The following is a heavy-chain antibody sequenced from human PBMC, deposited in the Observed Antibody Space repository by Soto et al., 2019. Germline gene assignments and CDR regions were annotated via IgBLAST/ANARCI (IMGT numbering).Heavy chain of an antibody. CDR1: DYTFSSYA. Sequence: QVQLVDSGGGVVHPGKALRLSCSASDYTFSSYAMHWVRQAPGRGLEWVAAVSSDGSEKSYSDSVQGRFTISRDNPKNTLYLQMSSPRPANTAIYFRAKENFYSGRLTGTYRMGGWGQETTVTVSS. CDR2: VSSDGSEK. J-gene: IGHJ6*02. CDR3: AKENFYSGRLTGTYRMGG. V-gene: IGHV3-30*18. D-gene: IGHD1-20*01.